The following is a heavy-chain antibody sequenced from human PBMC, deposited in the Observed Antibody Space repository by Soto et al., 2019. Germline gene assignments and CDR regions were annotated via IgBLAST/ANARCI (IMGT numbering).Heavy chain of an antibody. J-gene: IGHJ6*02. CDR1: GGSFSNFA. D-gene: IGHD1-1*01. Sequence: QVQLLQSGAEVKKPGSSVKVSCRASGGSFSNFAIHWMRQAPGQGLEWMGGIIPISATAKYAQKLQGRLTITADEPTRTAYMEVRSMRSEDAAVYYCARDVVLQPGDAAHANTTIYYYYGMDVWGQGTTVTVSS. CDR3: ARDVVLQPGDAAHANTTIYYYYGMDV. CDR2: IIPISATA. V-gene: IGHV1-69*12.